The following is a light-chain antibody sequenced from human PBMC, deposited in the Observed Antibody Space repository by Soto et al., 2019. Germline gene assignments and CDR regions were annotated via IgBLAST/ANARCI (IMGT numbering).Light chain of an antibody. CDR1: QSVSSN. J-gene: IGKJ5*01. CDR3: QQYIKWPIT. V-gene: IGKV3-15*01. CDR2: DAS. Sequence: EIVMTQSPATLSVSPGERATLSCRASQSVSSNLAWYQQKPGQAPRLLISDASTRATGIPARFSGSGYGTEFTLTVSSMQSEDFVVYYCQQYIKWPITFGQGTHWRL.